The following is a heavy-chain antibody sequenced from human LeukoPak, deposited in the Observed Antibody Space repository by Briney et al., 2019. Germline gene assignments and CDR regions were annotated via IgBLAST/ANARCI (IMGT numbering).Heavy chain of an antibody. D-gene: IGHD3-10*01. V-gene: IGHV3-53*01. CDR2: IYSGGST. J-gene: IGHJ4*02. Sequence: GGSLRLSCAASGFTVSSNYMSWVRQALGKGLEWVSVIYSGGSTYYADSVKGRFTISRDNSKNTLYLQMNSLRAEDTAAYYCARLSGFYHYFDYWGQGTLVTVSS. CDR3: ARLSGFYHYFDY. CDR1: GFTVSSNY.